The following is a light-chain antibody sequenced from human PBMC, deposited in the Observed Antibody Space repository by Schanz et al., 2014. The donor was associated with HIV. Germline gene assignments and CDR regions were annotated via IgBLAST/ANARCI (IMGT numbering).Light chain of an antibody. CDR3: TSRTSSSTWV. CDR2: EVS. J-gene: IGLJ3*02. V-gene: IGLV2-8*01. Sequence: QSALTQPPSASGSPGQSVTISCTGTSSDVGGYNYVSWYQQHPGKAPKFMIYEVSKRPSGVPDRFSGSKSDDRASLTVSGLQAEDEADYYCTSRTSSSTWVFGGGTKLTVL. CDR1: SSDVGGYNY.